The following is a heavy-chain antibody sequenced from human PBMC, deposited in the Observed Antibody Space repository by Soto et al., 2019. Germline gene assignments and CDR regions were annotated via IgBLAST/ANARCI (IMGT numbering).Heavy chain of an antibody. Sequence: RGSLRLSCVASGFTFSGYAMTWVRQAPGKGLEWVSAITGGGGSTYYADSVKGRFTISRDNSKNTLYLQMNSPRAEDTAVYYCAKRISGWYEIDYWGQGTLVTVSS. D-gene: IGHD6-19*01. CDR3: AKRISGWYEIDY. CDR1: GFTFSGYA. J-gene: IGHJ4*02. CDR2: ITGGGGST. V-gene: IGHV3-23*01.